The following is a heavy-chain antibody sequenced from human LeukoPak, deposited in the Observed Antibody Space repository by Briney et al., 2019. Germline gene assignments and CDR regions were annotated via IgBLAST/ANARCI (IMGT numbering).Heavy chain of an antibody. J-gene: IGHJ4*02. CDR1: GYTFTGYY. CDR3: ARAKGRTVVVPAAISY. CDR2: INPNSGGT. Sequence: EASVKVSCKASGYTFTGYYMHWVRQAPGQGLERMGWINPNSGGTNYAQKFQGRVTMTRDTSISTAYMELSRLRSDDTAVYYCARAKGRTVVVPAAISYWGQGTLVTVSS. V-gene: IGHV1-2*02. D-gene: IGHD2-2*02.